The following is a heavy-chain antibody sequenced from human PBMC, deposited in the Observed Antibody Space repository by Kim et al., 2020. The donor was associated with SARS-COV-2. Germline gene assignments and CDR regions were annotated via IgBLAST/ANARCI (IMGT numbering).Heavy chain of an antibody. J-gene: IGHJ6*02. Sequence: SSDAPLKSRVTISVDTSKNQFTLKLSSVDAADTAVYYCARLVLIYYGMDVWGQGTTVTVSS. D-gene: IGHD3-10*01. V-gene: IGHV4-30-2*03. CDR3: ARLVLIYYGMDV.